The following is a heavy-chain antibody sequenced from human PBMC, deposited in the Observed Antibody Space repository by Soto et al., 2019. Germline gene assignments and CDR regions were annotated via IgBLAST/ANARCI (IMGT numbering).Heavy chain of an antibody. CDR3: ARDLGVGAASYY. CDR1: GYTFTSYA. J-gene: IGHJ4*02. D-gene: IGHD1-26*01. Sequence: QVQLVQSGAEVKKPGASVKVSCKASGYTFTSYAMHWVRQAPGQRLEWMGWINAGNGNTKYSQKFQGRVTITRDTSASTAYMEQSSLRSEDTAVYYCARDLGVGAASYYWGQGTLVTVSS. V-gene: IGHV1-3*01. CDR2: INAGNGNT.